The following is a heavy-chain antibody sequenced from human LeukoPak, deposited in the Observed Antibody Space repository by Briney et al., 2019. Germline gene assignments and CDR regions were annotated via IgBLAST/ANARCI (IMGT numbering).Heavy chain of an antibody. Sequence: SETLSLTCTVSGGSISSYYWSWIRRPPGKGLEWIGYIYYSGSTNYSPSLKSRVTISVDTSKNQFSLKLSSVTAADTAVYYCARVTSRPGAYGDHFDYWGQGTLVTVSS. CDR2: IYYSGST. CDR1: GGSISSYY. J-gene: IGHJ4*02. CDR3: ARVTSRPGAYGDHFDY. D-gene: IGHD4-17*01. V-gene: IGHV4-59*01.